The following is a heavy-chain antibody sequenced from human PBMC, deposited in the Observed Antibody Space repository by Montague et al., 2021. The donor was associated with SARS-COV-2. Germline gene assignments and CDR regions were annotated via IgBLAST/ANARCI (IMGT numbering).Heavy chain of an antibody. J-gene: IGHJ6*02. V-gene: IGHV3-48*04. CDR2: ISATSGTI. Sequence: SLRLSCAASGFTFSDYGINWVRQAPGMGLEWFSYISATSGTIYYAGSVKGRFTVSRDNAKNSLYLQMNSLRAEDTALYYCVRDPATGMDVWGLGTMVTVSS. CDR3: VRDPATGMDV. CDR1: GFTFSDYG.